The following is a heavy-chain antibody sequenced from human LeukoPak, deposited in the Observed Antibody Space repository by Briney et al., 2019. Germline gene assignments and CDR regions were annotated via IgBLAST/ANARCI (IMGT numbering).Heavy chain of an antibody. CDR2: IYSGGGT. J-gene: IGHJ4*02. Sequence: PGGSLRLSCAVSGFTVSSNYMSWVRQAPGKGLEWVSLIYSGGGTYYADSVRGRFTISRDDSKNTLYLQMNSLNTEDTAVYYCTSRPLLSYYGSGRTRSDYWGQGTLVTVSS. CDR1: GFTVSSNY. CDR3: TSRPLLSYYGSGRTRSDY. D-gene: IGHD3-10*01. V-gene: IGHV3-53*01.